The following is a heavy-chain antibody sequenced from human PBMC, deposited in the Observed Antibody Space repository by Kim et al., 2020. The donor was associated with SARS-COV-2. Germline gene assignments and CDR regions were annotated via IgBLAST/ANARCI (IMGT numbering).Heavy chain of an antibody. J-gene: IGHJ5*02. Sequence: GGSLRLSCAASGFTFSNYSMSWIRQAPGKGLEWVSYISSSSSNTYYADSVKGRFTISRDNAKNSLYLQMNSLRAEDTAVYYCARDPRRASAGAVFSTWGQGTLVTVSS. CDR1: GFTFSNYS. D-gene: IGHD6-13*01. CDR3: ARDPRRASAGAVFST. CDR2: ISSSSSNT. V-gene: IGHV3-48*01.